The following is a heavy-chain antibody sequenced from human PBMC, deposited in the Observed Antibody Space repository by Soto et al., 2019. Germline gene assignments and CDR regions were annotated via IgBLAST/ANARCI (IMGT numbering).Heavy chain of an antibody. D-gene: IGHD6-19*01. CDR1: GFSLSTGKVG. CDR2: IFSNDEK. Sequence: HVTLKESGPVLVKPTETLTLTCTVSGFSLSTGKVGVSWIRQPPWKALEWLAHIFSNDEKSYRTSLKSRLTTSEDTSKSQVVLTMTNVDPVDTATYYCARILFGRSVAGGYFYMDVWGKGTTVTVAS. CDR3: ARILFGRSVAGGYFYMDV. J-gene: IGHJ6*03. V-gene: IGHV2-26*01.